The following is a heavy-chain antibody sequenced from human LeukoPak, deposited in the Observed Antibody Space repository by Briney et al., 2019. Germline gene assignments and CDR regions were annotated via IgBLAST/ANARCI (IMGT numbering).Heavy chain of an antibody. Sequence: ASVKVSCKASGYTFTSYDINWVRQATGQGLEWMGWMNPNSGNTGYAQKFQGRVTMTRNTSISTAYMELSSLRSEDTAVYYCARTYSSGWYCWAKFGYFDYWGQGTLVTVSS. V-gene: IGHV1-8*01. D-gene: IGHD6-19*01. J-gene: IGHJ4*02. CDR2: MNPNSGNT. CDR1: GYTFTSYD. CDR3: ARTYSSGWYCWAKFGYFDY.